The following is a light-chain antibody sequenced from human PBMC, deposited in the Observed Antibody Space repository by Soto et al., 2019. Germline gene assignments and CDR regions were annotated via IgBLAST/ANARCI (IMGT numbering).Light chain of an antibody. Sequence: DIQMTQSPSTLSAFVGDRVTITCRASQSVNSWLARYQQRPGKAPKLLIYDASTLESGVPSRFSGSGSGTEFTLTISSLQPDDFATYYCHQYNSYHTFGGGTKVDIE. CDR3: HQYNSYHT. CDR2: DAS. V-gene: IGKV1-5*01. CDR1: QSVNSW. J-gene: IGKJ4*01.